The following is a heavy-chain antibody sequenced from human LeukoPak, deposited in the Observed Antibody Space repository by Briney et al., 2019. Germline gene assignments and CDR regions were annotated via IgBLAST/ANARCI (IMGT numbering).Heavy chain of an antibody. CDR1: GFTFSSYW. D-gene: IGHD6-19*01. CDR2: IRDSGAST. Sequence: PGGSLRLSCAASGFTFSSYWMSWVRQAPGKGLQWVSVIRDSGASTYYADSVKGRFTISRDNSKNTLYLQMNSLRAEDTAVYYCAKAGRSGWYPGWPFDIWGQGTMVTVSS. CDR3: AKAGRSGWYPGWPFDI. V-gene: IGHV3-23*01. J-gene: IGHJ3*02.